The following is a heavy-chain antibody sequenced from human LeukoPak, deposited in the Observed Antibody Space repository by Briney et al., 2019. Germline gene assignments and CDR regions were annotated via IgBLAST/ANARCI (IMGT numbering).Heavy chain of an antibody. V-gene: IGHV3-23*01. CDR2: ISGSGDIT. CDR3: AKPLYFDNSGYYDWFFDY. Sequence: GGSLRLSCAASGFAFSSYAMSWVRQAPGKGLGWVSAISGSGDITYYAESVKGRFTITRDNAKNTLFLQMNSLRAEDTAVYYCAKPLYFDNSGYYDWFFDYWGQGTLVTVSS. D-gene: IGHD3-22*01. CDR1: GFAFSSYA. J-gene: IGHJ4*02.